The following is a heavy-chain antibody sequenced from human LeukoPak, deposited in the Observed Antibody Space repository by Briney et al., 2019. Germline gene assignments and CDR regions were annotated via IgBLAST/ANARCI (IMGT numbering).Heavy chain of an antibody. V-gene: IGHV4-4*07. CDR3: ARVDLCGGSCYDAFDI. D-gene: IGHD2-15*01. J-gene: IGHJ3*02. CDR1: GGSISSYY. CDR2: IYTSGST. Sequence: SETLSLTCTVSGGSISSYYWGWIRQPAGKGLEWIGRIYTSGSTNYNPSLKSRVTMSVDTSKNQFSLKLSSVTAADTAVYYCARVDLCGGSCYDAFDIWGQGTMVTVSS.